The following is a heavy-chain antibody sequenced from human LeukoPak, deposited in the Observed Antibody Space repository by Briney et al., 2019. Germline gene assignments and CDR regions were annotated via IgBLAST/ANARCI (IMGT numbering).Heavy chain of an antibody. Sequence: PGGSLRLSCAASGFSFSTYTMNWVRQAPGRGLEWVSCISSSSDYIFYADSVRGRFTISRDNAKNSLYLHVNSLTAEDTAVYYCARVLLGNYDILTGPFDFWGQGTLVTTSS. CDR2: ISSSSDYI. CDR1: GFSFSTYT. J-gene: IGHJ4*02. V-gene: IGHV3-21*01. CDR3: ARVLLGNYDILTGPFDF. D-gene: IGHD3-9*01.